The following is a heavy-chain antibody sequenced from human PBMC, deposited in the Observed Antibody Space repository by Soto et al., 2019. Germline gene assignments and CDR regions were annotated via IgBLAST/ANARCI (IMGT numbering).Heavy chain of an antibody. Sequence: SETLSLTCTVSGGSISSYYWSWIRQPPGKGLEWIGYIYHSGSTNYNPSHKSRVTISVDKSNNQFSLTLSSVTAADTAVYYCARVSGSYYYGMDVWGQGTTVTVSS. V-gene: IGHV4-59*12. CDR2: IYHSGST. CDR3: ARVSGSYYYGMDV. D-gene: IGHD3-10*01. CDR1: GGSISSYY. J-gene: IGHJ6*02.